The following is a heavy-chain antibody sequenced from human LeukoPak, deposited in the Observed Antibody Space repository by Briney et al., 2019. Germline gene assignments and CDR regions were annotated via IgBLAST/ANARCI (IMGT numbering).Heavy chain of an antibody. V-gene: IGHV4-59*08. CDR1: GGSISSYY. CDR2: IYYSGST. J-gene: IGHJ4*02. Sequence: NPSETLSLTCTVSGGSISSYYWSWIRQPAGKGLEWIGNIYYSGSTNYNPSLKSRVTISVDTSKNQFSLKLSSVTAADTAVHYCTRQGSLGTSGYDYWGQGTLVTVSS. CDR3: TRQGSLGTSGYDY. D-gene: IGHD1-7*01.